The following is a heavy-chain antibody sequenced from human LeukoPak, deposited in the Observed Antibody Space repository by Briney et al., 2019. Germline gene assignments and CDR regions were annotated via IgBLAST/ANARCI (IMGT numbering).Heavy chain of an antibody. CDR1: GYTFTSYG. CDR3: ARDFRSRNIVGATPDAFDI. Sequence: ASVKVSCKASGYTFTSYGINWVRQAPGQGLEWMGWISTYNGNTNYAQKLQGRVTMTTDTSTSTAYMELRSLRPDDTAVYYCARDFRSRNIVGATPDAFDIWGQGTMVTVSS. V-gene: IGHV1-18*01. CDR2: ISTYNGNT. J-gene: IGHJ3*02. D-gene: IGHD1-26*01.